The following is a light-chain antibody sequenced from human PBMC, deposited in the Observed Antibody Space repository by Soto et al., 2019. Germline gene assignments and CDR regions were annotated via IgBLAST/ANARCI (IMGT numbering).Light chain of an antibody. V-gene: IGKV1-39*01. J-gene: IGKJ5*01. CDR1: QTIGFY. Sequence: DIQMTQSPSSLSAYVGDRVTITCRASQTIGFYLNWYQQKPGKAPNLLIYAASSLPNGVPSRFNGSGSGTDFTLTISGLQHEDFATYYCQQSYSSSPITFGQGTRLE. CDR2: AAS. CDR3: QQSYSSSPIT.